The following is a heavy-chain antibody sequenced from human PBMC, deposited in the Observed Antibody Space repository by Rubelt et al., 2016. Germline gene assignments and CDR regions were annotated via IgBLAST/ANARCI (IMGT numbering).Heavy chain of an antibody. CDR1: GFTFSNAW. D-gene: IGHD5-18*01. CDR2: IKSKTDGGTT. V-gene: IGHV3-15*01. CDR3: AKKRGYSYGQYYFDY. Sequence: EVQLVESGGGLVKPGGSLRLSCAASGFTFSNAWVSWVRQAPGKGLGWVGRIKSKTDGGTTDYAAPVKGRFTISRDDSKNTLYLQMNSLKTEDTAVYYCAKKRGYSYGQYYFDYWGQGTLVTVSS. J-gene: IGHJ4*02.